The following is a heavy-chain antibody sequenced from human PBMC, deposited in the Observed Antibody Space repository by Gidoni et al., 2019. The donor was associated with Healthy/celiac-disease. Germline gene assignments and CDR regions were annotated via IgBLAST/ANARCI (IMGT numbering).Heavy chain of an antibody. CDR2: ISGSGGST. CDR3: AKDPSGAVAGTVWFDP. Sequence: EVQLLESGGGLVQPGGSLRPSSAASGFTFRSYAMSWVRQAPGTGLEWVSAISGSGGSTYYADSVKGRFTISRDNSKNTLYLQMNSLRAEDTAVYYCAKDPSGAVAGTVWFDPWGQGTLVTVSS. CDR1: GFTFRSYA. D-gene: IGHD6-19*01. V-gene: IGHV3-23*01. J-gene: IGHJ5*02.